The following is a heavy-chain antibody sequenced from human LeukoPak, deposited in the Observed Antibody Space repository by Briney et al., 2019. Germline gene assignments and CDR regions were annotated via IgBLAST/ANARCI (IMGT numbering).Heavy chain of an antibody. CDR2: IYYNGST. Sequence: SETLSLTCTVSGGSISSSSYYWGWIRQPPGKGLEWIGSIYYNGSTYYSPSLKSRVTISVDTSKNQFSLNLSSVTAADTAVYYCARWYYYGSGSYANDHWGQGTLVTVSS. CDR3: ARWYYYGSGSYANDH. J-gene: IGHJ4*02. V-gene: IGHV4-39*01. D-gene: IGHD3-10*01. CDR1: GGSISSSSYY.